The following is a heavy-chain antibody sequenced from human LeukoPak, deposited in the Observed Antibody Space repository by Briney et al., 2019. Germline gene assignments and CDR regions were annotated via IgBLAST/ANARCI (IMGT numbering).Heavy chain of an antibody. CDR2: INSGNGDT. J-gene: IGHJ6*04. CDR3: ARGDCSNCYNTDV. D-gene: IGHD2-2*01. Sequence: ASVKVSCKASGYIFTNYAMHWVRQARGQRPEWMGWINSGNGDTKYSQTFQDRVTITRDTSASTAYMELSSLRSEDTAVYYCARGDCSNCYNTDVWGKGTTVTVSS. CDR1: GYIFTNYA. V-gene: IGHV1-3*01.